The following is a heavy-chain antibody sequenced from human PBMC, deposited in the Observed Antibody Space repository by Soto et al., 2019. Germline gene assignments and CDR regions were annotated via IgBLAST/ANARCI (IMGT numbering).Heavy chain of an antibody. Sequence: EVQLVESGGGLVKPGGSLRLSCASSGFTFSSYSMNWVRQAPGKGLEWVSSISSSSSYIYYADSVKGGFTISRDNAKISLYLQMNSLRAEVTAVYYCAIDKRLGSWDEGYFDYWGQVNLVTVSS. J-gene: IGHJ4*02. CDR3: AIDKRLGSWDEGYFDY. D-gene: IGHD1-26*01. CDR1: GFTFSSYS. CDR2: ISSSSSYI. V-gene: IGHV3-21*01.